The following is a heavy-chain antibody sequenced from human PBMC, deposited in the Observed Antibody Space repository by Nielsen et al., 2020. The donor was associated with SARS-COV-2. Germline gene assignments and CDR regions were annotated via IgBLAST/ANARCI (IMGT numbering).Heavy chain of an antibody. CDR1: GGSISSYY. Sequence: SETLSLTCTVSGGSISSYYWSWIRQPPGKGLEWIGYIYYSGSTNYNPSLKSRVTISVDTSKNQFSLKLSSVTAADTAVYYCARDLRGVGANPYYYYGMDVWGQGTTVTVSS. V-gene: IGHV4-59*12. CDR2: IYYSGST. CDR3: ARDLRGVGANPYYYYGMDV. J-gene: IGHJ6*02. D-gene: IGHD1-26*01.